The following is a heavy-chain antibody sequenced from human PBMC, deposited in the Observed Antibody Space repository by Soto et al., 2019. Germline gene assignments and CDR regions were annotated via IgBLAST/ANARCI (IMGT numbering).Heavy chain of an antibody. Sequence: GGSLRLSCAASGFTFSSYWMSWVCQAPGKGLEWVANIKLDGSEKYYVDSVRGRFTLSRDNARNSLQLQMNSLRAEDTAIYFCARVSYFNGWIFDYWGQGTLDTVSS. D-gene: IGHD6-19*01. J-gene: IGHJ4*01. CDR2: IKLDGSEK. CDR3: ARVSYFNGWIFDY. V-gene: IGHV3-7*01. CDR1: GFTFSSYW.